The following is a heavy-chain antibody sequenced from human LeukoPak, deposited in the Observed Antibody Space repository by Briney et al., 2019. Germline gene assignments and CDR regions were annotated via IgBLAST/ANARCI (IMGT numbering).Heavy chain of an antibody. CDR3: ARDVENYYDSSGYLGGSY. V-gene: IGHV3-9*01. Sequence: PGGSLRLSCAASGFTFDDYAMHWVRQAPGKGLEWVSGISWNSGSIGYADSVKGRFTISRDNAKNSLYLQMYSLRAEDTAVYYCARDVENYYDSSGYLGGSYWGQGTLVTVSS. CDR1: GFTFDDYA. J-gene: IGHJ4*02. D-gene: IGHD3-22*01. CDR2: ISWNSGSI.